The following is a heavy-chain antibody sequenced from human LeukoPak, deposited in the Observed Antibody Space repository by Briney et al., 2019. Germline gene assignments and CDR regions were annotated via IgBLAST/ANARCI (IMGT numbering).Heavy chain of an antibody. CDR1: GITFSTFA. CDR2: IGSGSTSI. Sequence: GGSLRLSCAASGITFSTFAMSWVRQAPGKGLEWVSYIGSGSTSIYYGDSVRGRFTVSRDNAKNSLFLQMNRLTADDTGVYYCAVVIVGTYLDHWGQGAPVTVSS. V-gene: IGHV3-48*03. J-gene: IGHJ4*02. D-gene: IGHD1-26*01. CDR3: AVVIVGTYLDH.